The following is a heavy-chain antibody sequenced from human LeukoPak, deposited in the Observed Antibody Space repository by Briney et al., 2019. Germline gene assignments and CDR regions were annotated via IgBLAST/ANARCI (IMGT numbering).Heavy chain of an antibody. CDR3: ARSRSYSSSWYY. D-gene: IGHD6-13*01. CDR1: GGSISTYH. CDR2: TSYSGSS. Sequence: PSETLSLTCSVSGGSISTYHWNWIRQPPGKGLEWIGYTSYSGSSKYNSSLKSRVTISVDTSKNQFSLKLSSVTAADTAVYYCARSRSYSSSWYYWGQGTLVTISS. J-gene: IGHJ4*02. V-gene: IGHV4-59*08.